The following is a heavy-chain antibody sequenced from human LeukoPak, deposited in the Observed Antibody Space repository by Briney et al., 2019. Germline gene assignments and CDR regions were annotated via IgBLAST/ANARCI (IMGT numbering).Heavy chain of an antibody. V-gene: IGHV3-9*01. CDR3: ARGLDYFDY. CDR2: ISWNSDNI. D-gene: IGHD3-10*01. Sequence: GGSLRLSCAASGFTFDDYAMHWVRQAPGKGLEWVSGISWNSDNIGYADSVKGRFTISRDNAKNSLYLQMNSLRAEDTAVYYCARGLDYFDYWGQGTLVTVSS. J-gene: IGHJ4*02. CDR1: GFTFDDYA.